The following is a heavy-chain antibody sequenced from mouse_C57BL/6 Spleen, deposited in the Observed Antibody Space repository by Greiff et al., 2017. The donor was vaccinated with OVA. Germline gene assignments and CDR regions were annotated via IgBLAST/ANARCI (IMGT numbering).Heavy chain of an antibody. CDR2: INPSSGYT. D-gene: IGHD2-3*01. Sequence: VQLQQSGAELAKPGASVKLSCKASGYTFTSYWMHWVKQRPGQGLEWIGYINPSSGYTKYNQKFKDKATLTADKSSSTAYLQLSSLTYEDSAVYYCARSDDGYSRPFAYWGQGTLVTVSA. CDR3: ARSDDGYSRPFAY. J-gene: IGHJ3*01. CDR1: GYTFTSYW. V-gene: IGHV1-7*01.